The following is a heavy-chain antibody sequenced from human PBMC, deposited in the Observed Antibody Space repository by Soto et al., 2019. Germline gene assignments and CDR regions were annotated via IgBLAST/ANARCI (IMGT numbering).Heavy chain of an antibody. D-gene: IGHD2-2*01. CDR1: GFTFSSYS. Sequence: EVQLVESGGGLVKPGGSLRLSCAASGFTFSSYSMNWVRQAPGKGLEWVSSISSSSSYIYYADSVKGRFTISRDNAKNSLYLQMNSLRAEDTAVYYCARVYIVVVPAALLDPMGVWGKGTTVTVSS. J-gene: IGHJ6*04. CDR2: ISSSSSYI. CDR3: ARVYIVVVPAALLDPMGV. V-gene: IGHV3-21*01.